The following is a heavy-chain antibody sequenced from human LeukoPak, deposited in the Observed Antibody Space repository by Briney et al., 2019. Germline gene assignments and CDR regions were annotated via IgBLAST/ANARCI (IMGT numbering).Heavy chain of an antibody. Sequence: GGSLRLSCAASGFTFSSYAMHWVRQAPGKGLEWVAVISYDGSNKYYADSVKGRFTISRDNSKNTLYLQMNSLRAEDTAVYYCARDGGGYDEGYFDYWGQGTLVTVSS. CDR1: GFTFSSYA. V-gene: IGHV3-30*04. D-gene: IGHD1-26*01. CDR2: ISYDGSNK. J-gene: IGHJ4*02. CDR3: ARDGGGYDEGYFDY.